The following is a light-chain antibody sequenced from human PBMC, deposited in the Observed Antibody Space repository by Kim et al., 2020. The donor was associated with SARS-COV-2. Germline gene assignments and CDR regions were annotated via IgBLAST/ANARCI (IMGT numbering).Light chain of an antibody. V-gene: IGLV3-21*04. CDR2: YDS. Sequence: SYELTQPPSVSVAPGKTARITCGGNNIGSKSVHWYQQKPGQAPVLVIYYDSDRPSGIPERFSGSNSGNTATLTISRVEARDEADYYCQVWDSSSVVFGGGTQLTVL. J-gene: IGLJ2*01. CDR3: QVWDSSSVV. CDR1: NIGSKS.